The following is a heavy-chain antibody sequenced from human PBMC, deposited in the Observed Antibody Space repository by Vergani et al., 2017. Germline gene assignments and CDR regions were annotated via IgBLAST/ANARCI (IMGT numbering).Heavy chain of an antibody. CDR3: ARAITMVRGSSGGY. J-gene: IGHJ4*02. CDR2: INAGKGKT. D-gene: IGHD3-10*01. CDR1: GYTFNSYA. Sequence: QVKLVQSGAEVKKPGASVQVSCKASGYTFNSYAMHWVRQAPGQRLEWMGWINAGKGKTKHSQEFQGRVTITRDTSASTAYMERSSLRSEDTAVYYCARAITMVRGSSGGYWGQGTLVTVSS. V-gene: IGHV1-3*01.